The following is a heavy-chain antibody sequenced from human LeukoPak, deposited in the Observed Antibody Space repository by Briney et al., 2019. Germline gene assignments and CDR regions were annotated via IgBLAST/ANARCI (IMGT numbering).Heavy chain of an antibody. D-gene: IGHD3-22*01. Sequence: GDSVKVSCKASGYTLTSFGISWVRQAPGQGPEWMGWISRDNGDTNYAQNLKGRVIMTTETSTSTAYMELRSLRSDDTAVYYCARIISSGYNYGMDVWGQGTTVIVSS. V-gene: IGHV1-18*01. CDR2: ISRDNGDT. J-gene: IGHJ6*02. CDR3: ARIISSGYNYGMDV. CDR1: GYTLTSFG.